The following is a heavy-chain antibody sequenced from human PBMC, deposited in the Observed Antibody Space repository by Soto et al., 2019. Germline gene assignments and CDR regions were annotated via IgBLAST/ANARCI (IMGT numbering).Heavy chain of an antibody. J-gene: IGHJ5*02. CDR1: GGSISSSSYY. D-gene: IGHD4-4*01. V-gene: IGHV4-39*01. CDR2: IYYSGST. Sequence: PSETLSLTCTVSGGSISSSSYYWGWIRQPPGKGLEWIGSIYYSGSTYYNPSLKSRVTISVDTSKNQFSLKLSSVTAADTAVYYCARVVSNYVWFDPWGQGPLVTVSS. CDR3: ARVVSNYVWFDP.